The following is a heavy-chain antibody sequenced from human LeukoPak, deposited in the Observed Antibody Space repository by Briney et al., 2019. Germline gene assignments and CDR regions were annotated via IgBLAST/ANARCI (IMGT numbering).Heavy chain of an antibody. CDR1: GLTFSDDH. Sequence: KTGGSLRLSCVASGLTFSDDHVSWIRQAPGKGLEWVSYISPGSHSIYYADSVKGRFTISRDNSKNTLYLQMNSLRAEDTALYFCAKKAQYNGNYPLDYWGQGTLVTVSS. CDR2: ISPGSHSI. J-gene: IGHJ4*02. V-gene: IGHV3-11*01. D-gene: IGHD1-26*01. CDR3: AKKAQYNGNYPLDY.